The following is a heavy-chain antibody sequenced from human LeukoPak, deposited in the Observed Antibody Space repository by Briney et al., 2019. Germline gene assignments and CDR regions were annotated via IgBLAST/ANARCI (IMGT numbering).Heavy chain of an antibody. J-gene: IGHJ6*04. CDR2: IKNGGTT. V-gene: IGHV3-15*01. CDR1: GFIFSGAW. Sequence: GGSLRLSCATSGFIFSGAWLSWVRQAPGKGLEWVGRIKNGGTTDYAAPVKGRFTISRDNSKTTLYLQMNSLRAKDTAVYYCARVPLRWGNGMDVWGKGTTVTVSS. D-gene: IGHD3-16*01. CDR3: ARVPLRWGNGMDV.